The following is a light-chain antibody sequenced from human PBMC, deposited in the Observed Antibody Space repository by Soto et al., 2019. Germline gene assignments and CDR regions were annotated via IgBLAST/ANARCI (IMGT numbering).Light chain of an antibody. CDR3: QQYNNWPPWT. Sequence: EIVMTQSPATLSVSPGERATLSCRASQSVSSNLAWYQQKPGQAPRLLIYGASTRATGIPARFSVSGSGTEFTLTISSLKSEDFAVYYCQQYNNWPPWTFGQGTKVEIK. CDR2: GAS. J-gene: IGKJ1*01. CDR1: QSVSSN. V-gene: IGKV3-15*01.